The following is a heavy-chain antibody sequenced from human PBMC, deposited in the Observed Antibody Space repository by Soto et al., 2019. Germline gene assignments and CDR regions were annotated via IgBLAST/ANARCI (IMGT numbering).Heavy chain of an antibody. CDR2: ISAYNGNT. CDR1: GYTFTSYG. D-gene: IGHD3-22*01. Sequence: ASVKVSCKASGYTFTSYGISWVRQAPGQGLEWMGWISAYNGNTNYAQKLQGRVTMTTDTSTSTAYMELRSLRSDDTAVYYCARDLIHSVSYDSSGNDHDYWGQGTLVTVSS. J-gene: IGHJ4*02. CDR3: ARDLIHSVSYDSSGNDHDY. V-gene: IGHV1-18*01.